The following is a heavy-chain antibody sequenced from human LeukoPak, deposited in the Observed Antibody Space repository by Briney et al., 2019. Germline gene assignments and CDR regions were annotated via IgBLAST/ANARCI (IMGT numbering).Heavy chain of an antibody. CDR1: GYTFTGYY. J-gene: IGHJ4*02. CDR3: ARGSNYGTTGGPDY. V-gene: IGHV1-2*02. Sequence: GASVKVSCKASGYTFTGYYMHWVRQAPGQGLEWMGWINPNSGGTNYAQKFQGRVTMTRDTSISTAYMELSRLRSDDTAVFYCARGSNYGTTGGPDYWGQGTLVTVSS. D-gene: IGHD4-11*01. CDR2: INPNSGGT.